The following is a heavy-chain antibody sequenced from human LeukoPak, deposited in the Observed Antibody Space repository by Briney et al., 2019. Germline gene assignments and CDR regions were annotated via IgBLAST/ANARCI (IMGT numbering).Heavy chain of an antibody. J-gene: IGHJ4*02. V-gene: IGHV3-33*01. CDR1: GFTFSSYG. D-gene: IGHD5-24*01. CDR2: IWYDGSNK. Sequence: GGSLRLSCAASGFTFSSYGMHWVRQAPGKGLEWMAVIWYDGSNKYYADSVKGRFTISRDNSKNTLYLQMNSLRAEDTAVYYCARDSGWLQAFDYWGQGTLVTVSS. CDR3: ARDSGWLQAFDY.